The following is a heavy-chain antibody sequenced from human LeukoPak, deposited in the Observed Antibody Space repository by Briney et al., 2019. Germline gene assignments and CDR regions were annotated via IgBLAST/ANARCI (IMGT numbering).Heavy chain of an antibody. V-gene: IGHV1-2*02. Sequence: ASVKVSCKASGYTFTGYYIHWVRQAPGHGLEWMGWINPNSGSTHYAQKFQGRVTMTRDTSINTAYMELSGLGSDDTAVYFCTRIATVAGDGPFDYWGLGTLVTVSS. CDR2: INPNSGST. J-gene: IGHJ4*02. D-gene: IGHD6-19*01. CDR1: GYTFTGYY. CDR3: TRIATVAGDGPFDY.